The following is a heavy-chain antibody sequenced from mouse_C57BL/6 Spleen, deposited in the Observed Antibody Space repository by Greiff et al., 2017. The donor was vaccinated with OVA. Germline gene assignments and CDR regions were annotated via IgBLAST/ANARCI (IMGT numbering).Heavy chain of an antibody. Sequence: EVQRVESGGDLVKPGGSLKLSCAASGFTFSSYGMSWVRQTPDKRLEWVATISSGGSYTYYPDSVKGRFTISRDNAKNTLYLQMSRLKSEDTAMYYCARRDYYDYDGAWFAYWGQGTLVTVSA. D-gene: IGHD2-4*01. CDR2: ISSGGSYT. V-gene: IGHV5-6*01. CDR3: ARRDYYDYDGAWFAY. CDR1: GFTFSSYG. J-gene: IGHJ3*01.